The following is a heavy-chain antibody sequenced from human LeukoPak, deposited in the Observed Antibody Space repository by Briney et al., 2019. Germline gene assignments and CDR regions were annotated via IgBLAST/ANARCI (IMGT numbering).Heavy chain of an antibody. J-gene: IGHJ2*01. CDR3: AREAVAGTSYWYFDL. CDR2: INPSGGST. D-gene: IGHD6-19*01. Sequence: ASVKVSCKASGYTFTSYYMHWVRQAPGQGLEWMGIINPSGGSTSYAQKFQGRVTMTRDTSTSTVYMELSSLRSEDTAVYYCAREAVAGTSYWYFDLWGRGTLVTVSS. V-gene: IGHV1-46*01. CDR1: GYTFTSYY.